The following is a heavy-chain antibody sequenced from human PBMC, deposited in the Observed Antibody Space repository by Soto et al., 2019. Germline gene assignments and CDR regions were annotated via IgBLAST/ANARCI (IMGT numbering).Heavy chain of an antibody. V-gene: IGHV1-2*04. CDR3: ARDLKVTTIYYYYYYGMDV. CDR1: GYTFTGYY. D-gene: IGHD4-17*01. Sequence: GASVKVSCKASGYTFTGYYMHWVRQAPGQGLEWMGWINPNSGGTNYAQKFQGWVTMTRDTSISTAYMELSRLRSDDTAVYYCARDLKVTTIYYYYYYGMDVWGQGTTVTVS. J-gene: IGHJ6*02. CDR2: INPNSGGT.